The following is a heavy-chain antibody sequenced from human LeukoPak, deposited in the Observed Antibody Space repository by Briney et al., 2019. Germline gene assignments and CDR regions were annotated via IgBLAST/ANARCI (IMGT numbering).Heavy chain of an antibody. CDR1: GGSISSSSYY. J-gene: IGHJ4*02. D-gene: IGHD4-17*01. V-gene: IGHV4-39*07. CDR3: ARVVVGYGDYQDY. CDR2: IYYSGST. Sequence: ASETLSLTCTVSGGSISSSSYYWGWIRQPPGKGLEWIGSIYYSGSTYYNPSLKSRVTISVDTSKNQFSLKLSSVTAADTAVYYCARVVVGYGDYQDYWGQGTLVTVSS.